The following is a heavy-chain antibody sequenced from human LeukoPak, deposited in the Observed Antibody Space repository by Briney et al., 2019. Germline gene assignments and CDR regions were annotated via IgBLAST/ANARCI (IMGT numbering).Heavy chain of an antibody. V-gene: IGHV3-20*04. CDR3: AKDPAGFDP. CDR2: INWNGGNT. CDR1: GFTFDDYG. J-gene: IGHJ5*02. Sequence: GGSLRLSCAASGFTFDDYGMSWVRQGPGKGLEWVSGINWNGGNTGYADSVKGRFTIFRDNAKNSLYLEMDSLRVEDTAVYYCAKDPAGFDPWGQGTLVTVSS. D-gene: IGHD6-19*01.